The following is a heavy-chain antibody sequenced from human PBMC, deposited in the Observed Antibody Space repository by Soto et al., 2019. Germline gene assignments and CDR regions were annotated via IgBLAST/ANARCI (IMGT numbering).Heavy chain of an antibody. CDR3: ARGDRRYSSRWPYYYYYGMDV. CDR1: GGTFSSYT. CDR2: IIPILGIA. D-gene: IGHD6-13*01. Sequence: QVQLVQSGAEVKKPGSSVKVSCKASGGTFSSYTISWVRQAPGQGLEWMGRIIPILGIANYAQKFQGRVTITADKATSTDYMELSSRRSEDTAVYYCARGDRRYSSRWPYYYYYGMDVWGQGTTVTVSS. V-gene: IGHV1-69*02. J-gene: IGHJ6*02.